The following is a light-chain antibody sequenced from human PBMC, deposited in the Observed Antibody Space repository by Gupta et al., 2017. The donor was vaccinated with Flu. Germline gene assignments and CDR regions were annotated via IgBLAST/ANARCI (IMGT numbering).Light chain of an antibody. CDR3: QQYYSPVYT. CDR1: QSVLYSSNNRNY. Sequence: DIVLTQSPDSLAVSLGERATVNCKSSQSVLYSSNNRNYLAWYQQKPGQPPKLLISWASTRESGVPERFSGRGSGTEFTLTISSLQAEDVAVYYCQQYYSPVYTFGQGTKLEIK. J-gene: IGKJ2*01. V-gene: IGKV4-1*01. CDR2: WAS.